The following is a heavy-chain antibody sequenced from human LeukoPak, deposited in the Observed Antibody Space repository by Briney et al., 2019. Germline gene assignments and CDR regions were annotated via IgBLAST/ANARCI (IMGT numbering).Heavy chain of an antibody. CDR1: GGSIGDYY. Sequence: SQTLSLTCTVSGGSIGDYYWSWIRQPPGQGLEWLGYIHYSGNTYYNPSLKSRLIISIDASKNQFSLNLSSVTAADTAVYYCARESPPDASDIWGRGTVVTVSS. V-gene: IGHV4-30-4*01. CDR2: IHYSGNT. CDR3: ARESPPDASDI. J-gene: IGHJ3*02.